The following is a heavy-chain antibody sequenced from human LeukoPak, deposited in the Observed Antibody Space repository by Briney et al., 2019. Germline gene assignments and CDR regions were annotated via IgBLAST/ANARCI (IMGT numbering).Heavy chain of an antibody. CDR1: GFSFTSYW. CDR2: IYPGDSDT. V-gene: IGHV5-51*01. J-gene: IGHJ4*02. CDR3: ARSYDSSGYYDYFDY. D-gene: IGHD3-22*01. Sequence: GESLKISCNVSGFSFTSYWIGWVRQMPGKGLEWMAIIYPGDSDTRYSPSLQGQVTISADKSISTAYLQWSSLKASDTAMYYCARSYDSSGYYDYFDYWGQGTLVTVSS.